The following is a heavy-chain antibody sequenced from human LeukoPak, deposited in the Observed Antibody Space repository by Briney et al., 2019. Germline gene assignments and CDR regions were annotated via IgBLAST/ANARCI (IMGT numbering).Heavy chain of an antibody. CDR1: GFTVSSNY. J-gene: IGHJ4*02. Sequence: GGSLRLSCAASGFTVSSNYMSWVRQAPGKGLEWVSAIYSGGSTYYADSVKGRFTISRDNPKNTLYLQMNSLRAEDTAVYYCARDTRPDYYGSGSYNWGQGTLVTVSS. V-gene: IGHV3-66*01. CDR2: IYSGGST. CDR3: ARDTRPDYYGSGSYN. D-gene: IGHD3-10*01.